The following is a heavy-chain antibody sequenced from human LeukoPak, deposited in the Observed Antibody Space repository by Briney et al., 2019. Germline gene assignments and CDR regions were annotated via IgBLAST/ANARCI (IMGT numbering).Heavy chain of an antibody. V-gene: IGHV3-74*01. CDR2: ICHDGKGA. J-gene: IGHJ4*02. D-gene: IGHD5-12*01. Sequence: PGGSLRLSCAASGFPFNNYWMHWVRQSPGKGLICVARICHDGKGARYADSVKGRFTISRDNAKSTLYLQMNNCARYQQTGYESDYWGQGTLVTVSS. CDR1: GFPFNNYW. CDR3: DY.